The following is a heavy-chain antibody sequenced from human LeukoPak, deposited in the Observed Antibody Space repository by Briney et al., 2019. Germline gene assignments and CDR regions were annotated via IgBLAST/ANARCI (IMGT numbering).Heavy chain of an antibody. CDR1: GGSISSYY. Sequence: SETLSLTCTVSGGSISSYYWSWIRQPPGKGLEWIGYIYYSGSTNYNPSLKSRVTISVDTSKNQFSLKLSSVTAADTAAYYCARENRYYDSSGYYCWFDPWGQGTLVTVSS. J-gene: IGHJ5*02. CDR2: IYYSGST. CDR3: ARENRYYDSSGYYCWFDP. D-gene: IGHD3-22*01. V-gene: IGHV4-59*01.